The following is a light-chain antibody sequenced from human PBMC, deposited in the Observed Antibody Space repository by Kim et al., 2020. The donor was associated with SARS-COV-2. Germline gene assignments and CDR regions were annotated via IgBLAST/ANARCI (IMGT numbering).Light chain of an antibody. Sequence: VTPPIAAGPGAFTTGYMTNQFQPKPRQAPQHLIYTTANKRPWTPARFSGSLLGGKAALTLSGVQPEDEAEYHCLLYCDNTWVFGGGTQLTVL. J-gene: IGLJ3*02. CDR3: LLYCDNTWV. CDR2: TTA. V-gene: IGLV7-43*01. CDR1: PGAFTTGYM.